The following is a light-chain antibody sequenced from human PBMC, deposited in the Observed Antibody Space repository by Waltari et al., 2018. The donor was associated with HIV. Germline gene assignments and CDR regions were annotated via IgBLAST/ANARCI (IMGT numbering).Light chain of an antibody. Sequence: QSALTQPASVSGSPGQSSTISSTGTSSDVGGYNYVSWYQQHPGKAPKLMIYDVSHRPSGVANRCSGSKSGNTASLTISGLQAEDEADYYCSSYTSSSPHVVFGGGTKLTVL. V-gene: IGLV2-14*03. CDR1: SSDVGGYNY. J-gene: IGLJ3*02. CDR3: SSYTSSSPHVV. CDR2: DVS.